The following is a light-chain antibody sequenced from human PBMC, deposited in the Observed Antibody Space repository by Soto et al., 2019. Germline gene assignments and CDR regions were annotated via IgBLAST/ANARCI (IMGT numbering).Light chain of an antibody. CDR3: QQFGSAPLT. CDR1: QDIGNS. V-gene: IGKV1-33*01. Sequence: DIQMTQSPSSLSASIGDRITITCQASQDIGNSLNWYQQKSGNAPNLLIYDVSRLGAGVPSRFRGSVSRTNFRLTISGLKREDIATYYCQQFGSAPLTLGGGTKVEIK. CDR2: DVS. J-gene: IGKJ4*01.